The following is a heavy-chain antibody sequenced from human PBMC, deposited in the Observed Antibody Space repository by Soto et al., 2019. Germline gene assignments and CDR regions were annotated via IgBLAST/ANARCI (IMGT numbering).Heavy chain of an antibody. CDR2: ISYDGSNK. CDR1: GFTFSSYA. D-gene: IGHD6-19*01. CDR3: ARDRYSSGWNAYFDY. Sequence: QVQLVESGGGVVQPGRSLRLSCAASGFTFSSYAMHWVRQAPGKGLEWVAVISYDGSNKYCADSVKGRFTISRDNSKNTLYLQMNSLRAEDTAVYYCARDRYSSGWNAYFDYWGQGTLVTVSS. J-gene: IGHJ4*02. V-gene: IGHV3-30-3*01.